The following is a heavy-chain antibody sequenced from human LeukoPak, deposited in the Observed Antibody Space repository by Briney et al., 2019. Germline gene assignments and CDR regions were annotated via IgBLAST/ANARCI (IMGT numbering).Heavy chain of an antibody. CDR2: FDPEDGET. CDR3: AATFGGVIVPFDY. D-gene: IGHD3-16*02. Sequence: ASVKVSCKVSGYTLTELSMHWVRQAPGKGLEWMGGFDPEDGETIYAQKFQGRVTMIEDTSTDTAYMELSSLRSEDTAVYYCAATFGGVIVPFDYWGQGTLVTVSS. CDR1: GYTLTELS. J-gene: IGHJ4*02. V-gene: IGHV1-24*01.